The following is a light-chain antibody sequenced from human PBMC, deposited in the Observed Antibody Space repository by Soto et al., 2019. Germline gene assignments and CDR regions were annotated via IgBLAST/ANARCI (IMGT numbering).Light chain of an antibody. CDR3: QQSYSTLWT. CDR1: QSISSY. V-gene: IGKV1-39*01. J-gene: IGKJ1*01. CDR2: AAS. Sequence: DIQMTQSPSSLSASVGDRVTITCRASQSISSYLHWYQQKPGKAPKLLIYAASSLQSGVPSRFSGSGSGTDFTLTISSLQPEDCATYYCQQSYSTLWTFGQGTKVEIK.